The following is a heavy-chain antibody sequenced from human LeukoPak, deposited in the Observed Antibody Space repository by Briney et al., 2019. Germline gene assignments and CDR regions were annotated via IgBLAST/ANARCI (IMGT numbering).Heavy chain of an antibody. D-gene: IGHD5-12*01. CDR2: IHYSGST. CDR3: ARTTEGYAGGPGYSYYYYMDV. CDR1: GGSISSSSYY. J-gene: IGHJ6*03. Sequence: PSETLSLTCTVSGGSISSSSYYWGWIRQPAGKGLEWIGYIHYSGSTHYNPSLKSRVTISVDTSKNQVSLKLRSVTAADTAVYYCARTTEGYAGGPGYSYYYYMDVWGKGTTVTISS. V-gene: IGHV4-61*10.